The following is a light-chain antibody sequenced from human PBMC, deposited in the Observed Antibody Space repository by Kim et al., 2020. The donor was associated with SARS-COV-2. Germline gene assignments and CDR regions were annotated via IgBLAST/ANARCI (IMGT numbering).Light chain of an antibody. Sequence: DIQMTQSPSTLSASVGDRVTITCRASQGIGIWLAWYQQKPGEAPKLLIYKASSLEGGVPSRFSGSGSGTEFTLTISGLQPDDFATYYCQEYNTYFRTFGQGTKVDIK. CDR2: KAS. V-gene: IGKV1-5*03. CDR3: QEYNTYFRT. CDR1: QGIGIW. J-gene: IGKJ1*01.